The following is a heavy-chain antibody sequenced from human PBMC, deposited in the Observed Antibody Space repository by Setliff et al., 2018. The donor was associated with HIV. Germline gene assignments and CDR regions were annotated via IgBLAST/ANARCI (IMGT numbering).Heavy chain of an antibody. J-gene: IGHJ5*02. CDR1: GYTFTSYA. CDR3: ARDGGFDP. Sequence: ASVKVSCKASGYTFTSYAIHWVRQAPGQRLEWMGWITVGDGNTKYSQKFQGRVTITRDTSASTAYMELSSLGSEDTAVFYCARDGGFDPWGQGTLVTVSS. D-gene: IGHD2-15*01. CDR2: ITVGDGNT. V-gene: IGHV1-3*01.